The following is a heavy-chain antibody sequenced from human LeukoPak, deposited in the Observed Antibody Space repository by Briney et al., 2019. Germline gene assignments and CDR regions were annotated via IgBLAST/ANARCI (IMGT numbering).Heavy chain of an antibody. CDR1: GGSTSSSGYY. CDR2: IYYSGCT. V-gene: IGHV4-39*01. Sequence: SETLSLTCTVSGGSTSSSGYYWGWIRQPPGKGLEWIASIYYSGCTYYNPSLKSRVTISVDTSKNQLSLKLSSLTSADTAVYYCARHEYSGSYYGLSWFDPWGQGTLVTVSS. D-gene: IGHD1-26*01. J-gene: IGHJ5*02. CDR3: ARHEYSGSYYGLSWFDP.